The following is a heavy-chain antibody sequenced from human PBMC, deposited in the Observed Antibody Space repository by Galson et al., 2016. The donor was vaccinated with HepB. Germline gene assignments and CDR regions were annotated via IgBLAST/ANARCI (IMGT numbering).Heavy chain of an antibody. D-gene: IGHD1-1*01. CDR1: GFAFSTYA. Sequence: SLRLSCATSGFAFSTYAMHWVRQAPGKGLEWVAVISFDGTNKYYAESVKGRFTISRDTSKNTVSLQMTSLRGEDTAVYYCASGASGTTHGPNWFDPWGQGTRLTVAS. CDR3: ASGASGTTHGPNWFDP. V-gene: IGHV3-30-3*02. J-gene: IGHJ5*02. CDR2: ISFDGTNK.